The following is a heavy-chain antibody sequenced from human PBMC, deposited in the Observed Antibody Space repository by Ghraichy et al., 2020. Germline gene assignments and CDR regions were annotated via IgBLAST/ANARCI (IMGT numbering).Heavy chain of an antibody. CDR1: GGSISSYY. J-gene: IGHJ6*02. D-gene: IGHD2-8*01. Sequence: SETLSLTCTVSGGSISSYYWSWIRQPPGKGLEWIGYIYTSGSTNYNPSLKSRVTISVDTSKNQFSLKLSSVTAADTAVYYCARHVYQGLRGYYYYYGMDVWGQGTTVTVSS. CDR2: IYTSGST. CDR3: ARHVYQGLRGYYYYYGMDV. V-gene: IGHV4-4*09.